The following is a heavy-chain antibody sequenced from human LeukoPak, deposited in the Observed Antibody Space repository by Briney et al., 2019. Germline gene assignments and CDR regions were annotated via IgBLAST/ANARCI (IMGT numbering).Heavy chain of an antibody. Sequence: SETLSLTCAVYGGSFSGYYWSWIRQPPGKGLEWIGEINHSGSTNYNPSLKSRVTISVDTSKNQFSLKLSSVTAADTAVYYRARGTIAAPSLYYFDYWGQGTLVTVSS. D-gene: IGHD6-6*01. V-gene: IGHV4-34*01. CDR3: ARGTIAAPSLYYFDY. CDR1: GGSFSGYY. CDR2: INHSGST. J-gene: IGHJ4*02.